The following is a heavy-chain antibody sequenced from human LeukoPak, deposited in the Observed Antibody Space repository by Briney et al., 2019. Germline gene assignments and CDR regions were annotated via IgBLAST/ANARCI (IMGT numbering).Heavy chain of an antibody. Sequence: ASVKVSCKASGYTFTSYDINWVRQATGQGLEWMGWMNPNSGNTGYAQKFQGRVTMTRNTSISTAYMELSSLRSEDTAVYYCARRIAAAGTPLGFWGQGTLVTVPS. V-gene: IGHV1-8*01. J-gene: IGHJ4*02. CDR3: ARRIAAAGTPLGF. D-gene: IGHD6-13*01. CDR1: GYTFTSYD. CDR2: MNPNSGNT.